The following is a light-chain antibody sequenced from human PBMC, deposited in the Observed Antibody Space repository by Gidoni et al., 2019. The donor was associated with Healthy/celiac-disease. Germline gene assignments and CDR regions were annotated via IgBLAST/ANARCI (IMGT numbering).Light chain of an antibody. CDR2: AAS. CDR1: QSISSY. CDR3: QQSYSTPLT. V-gene: IGKV1-39*01. J-gene: IGKJ3*01. Sequence: DIQMTQSPSSLSASVGDRVTITCRSSQSISSYLNWYQQKPGKAPKLLIYAASSLQSGVPSMFSGSGSGTDFTLTISSLQPEDFATYYCQQSYSTPLTFGPXTKVDIK.